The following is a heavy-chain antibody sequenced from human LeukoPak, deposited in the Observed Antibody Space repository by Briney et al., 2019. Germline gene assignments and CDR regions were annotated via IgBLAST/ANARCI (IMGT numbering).Heavy chain of an antibody. D-gene: IGHD3-10*01. Sequence: GESLKISCKGSGYSFTSYWIGWVRQMPGKGLEWMGIIYPGDSDTRYSPSFQGQVTISADKSISTAYLQWSSLKASDTAMYYCAKIPLPYYYGSGHIDYWGQGTLVTVSS. CDR2: IYPGDSDT. CDR1: GYSFTSYW. CDR3: AKIPLPYYYGSGHIDY. V-gene: IGHV5-51*01. J-gene: IGHJ4*02.